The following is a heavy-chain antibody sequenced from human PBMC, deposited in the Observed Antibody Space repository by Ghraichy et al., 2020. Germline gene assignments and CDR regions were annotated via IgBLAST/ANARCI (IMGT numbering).Heavy chain of an antibody. CDR2: ISGSGGST. Sequence: GGSLRLSCAASGFTFSSYAMSWVRQAPGKGLEWVSAISGSGGSTYYADSVKGRFTISRDNSKNTLYLQMNSLRAEDTAVYYCAKDLERQQLVPLSYFDYWGQGTLVTVSS. D-gene: IGHD6-13*01. CDR3: AKDLERQQLVPLSYFDY. V-gene: IGHV3-23*01. J-gene: IGHJ4*02. CDR1: GFTFSSYA.